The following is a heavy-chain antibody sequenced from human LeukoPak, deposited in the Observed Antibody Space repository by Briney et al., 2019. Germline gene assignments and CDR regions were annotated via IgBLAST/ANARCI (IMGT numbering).Heavy chain of an antibody. Sequence: PGGSLRLSCAAFGFTFSSYWMHWVRQAPGKGLVWVSRINTDGSSTSYADSVKGRFTISRDNAKNTLYLQMNSLRAEDTAVYYCARVPWVGAISGDYFDYWGQGTLVTVSS. CDR2: INTDGSST. J-gene: IGHJ4*02. D-gene: IGHD1-26*01. CDR1: GFTFSSYW. CDR3: ARVPWVGAISGDYFDY. V-gene: IGHV3-74*01.